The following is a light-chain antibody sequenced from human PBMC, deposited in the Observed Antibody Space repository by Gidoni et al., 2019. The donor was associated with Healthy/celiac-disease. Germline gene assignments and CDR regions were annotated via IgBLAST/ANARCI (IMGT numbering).Light chain of an antibody. CDR1: QSISSY. CDR2: AAS. V-gene: IGKV1-39*01. J-gene: IGKJ2*01. Sequence: DIQMPQSTSSLSASVGDRVTITCRARQSISSYLNWYQQKPGKAPKLLIYAASSLQSGVPSRFSGSGSGTDFTLTISSLQPEEFATYYCQQSYSTPYTFGQGTKLEIK. CDR3: QQSYSTPYT.